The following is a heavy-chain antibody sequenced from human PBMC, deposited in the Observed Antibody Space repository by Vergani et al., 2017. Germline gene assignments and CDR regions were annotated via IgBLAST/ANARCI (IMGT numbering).Heavy chain of an antibody. J-gene: IGHJ6*03. D-gene: IGHD3-10*01. V-gene: IGHV3-30*18. CDR1: GFTFSDHY. Sequence: QVQLVESGGGLVKPGGSLRLSCAASGFTFSDHYMSWVRQAPGKGLEWVAVISYDGSNKYYADSVKGRFSISRDNSKNTLYLQMNSLRAEDTAVYFCAKGYYYGSGSYSYYMDVWGKGP. CDR3: AKGYYYGSGSYSYYMDV. CDR2: ISYDGSNK.